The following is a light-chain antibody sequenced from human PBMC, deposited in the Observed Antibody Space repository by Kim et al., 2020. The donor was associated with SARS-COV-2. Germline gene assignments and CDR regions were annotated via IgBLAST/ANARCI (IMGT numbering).Light chain of an antibody. CDR2: DAS. V-gene: IGKV3-11*01. CDR3: QQRRNWPPLT. J-gene: IGKJ4*01. Sequence: EIVLTQSPAPLSLSPGDRATLSCRASQSISSHLAWYQQKPGQAPRLLIYDASNTAAGIPARFSGSGSGTDFTLTISSLGREDFGIYYCQQRRNWPPLTFGGGTKVDSK. CDR1: QSISSH.